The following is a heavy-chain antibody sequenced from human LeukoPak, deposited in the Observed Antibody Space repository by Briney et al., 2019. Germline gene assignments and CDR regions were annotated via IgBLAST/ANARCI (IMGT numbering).Heavy chain of an antibody. J-gene: IGHJ5*02. V-gene: IGHV1-46*01. CDR3: ARDRTIFGVVEVIPNWFDP. D-gene: IGHD3-3*01. CDR2: INPSGGST. CDR1: GYTFTSYG. Sequence: ASVKVSCKASGYTFTSYGISWVRQAPGQGLEWMGIINPSGGSTSYAQKFQGRVTMTRDTSTSTVYMELSSLRSEDTAVYYCARDRTIFGVVEVIPNWFDPWGQGTLVTVSS.